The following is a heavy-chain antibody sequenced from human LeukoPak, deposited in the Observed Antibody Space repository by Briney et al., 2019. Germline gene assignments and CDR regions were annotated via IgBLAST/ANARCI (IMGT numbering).Heavy chain of an antibody. V-gene: IGHV1-46*01. D-gene: IGHD3-10*01. J-gene: IGHJ6*02. CDR1: GYTFTDYY. Sequence: ASVKVSCKASGYTFTDYYMHWVRQAPGQGLEWMGIINPSGGSTSYAQKFRGRVTMTWDTSTSTVYMELRSLRSEDTAVYYCARDRPDPMYWFGELPPYYYYYGLDVWGQGTTVTVSS. CDR3: ARDRPDPMYWFGELPPYYYYYGLDV. CDR2: INPSGGST.